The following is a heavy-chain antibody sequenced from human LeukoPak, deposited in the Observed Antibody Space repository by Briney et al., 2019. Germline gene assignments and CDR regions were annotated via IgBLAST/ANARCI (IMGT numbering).Heavy chain of an antibody. V-gene: IGHV3-9*03. J-gene: IGHJ4*02. Sequence: GGSLRLSCAASGFTFDGYAMRWVRQAPGKGLEWVSGISWNSGSICYADSVKGRFTISRDNAKNSLYLQMNSLRAEDMALYYCAKDRGSSWFRYYFDYWGQGTLVTVSS. CDR1: GFTFDGYA. CDR2: ISWNSGSI. D-gene: IGHD6-13*01. CDR3: AKDRGSSWFRYYFDY.